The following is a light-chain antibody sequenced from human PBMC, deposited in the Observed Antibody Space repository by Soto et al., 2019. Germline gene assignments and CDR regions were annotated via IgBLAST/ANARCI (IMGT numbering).Light chain of an antibody. CDR1: QDIRSS. CDR2: DAS. CDR3: QHYHGWPIT. J-gene: IGKJ5*01. V-gene: IGKV3-15*01. Sequence: EIGMTQSPPTLSVSPVERVTLSCRASQDIRSSLAWYQQKPGQAPRLLFYDASTRATGIPARFSGSGSGTEFTLTISSLQSEDFAVYYCQHYHGWPITFGQGTRLE.